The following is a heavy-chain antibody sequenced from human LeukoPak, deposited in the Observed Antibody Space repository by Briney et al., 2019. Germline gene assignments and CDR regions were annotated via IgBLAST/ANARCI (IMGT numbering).Heavy chain of an antibody. V-gene: IGHV3-23*01. CDR2: ISGSGGST. Sequence: GGSLRLSCAASGFTFSSYAMSWVRQAPGKGLEWVSAISGSGGSTYYADSVKGRFTISRDNAKNTLYLQMNSLRAGDTAVFYFAKARAATVYWGEGTLLTVSS. J-gene: IGHJ4*02. D-gene: IGHD6-25*01. CDR3: AKARAATVY. CDR1: GFTFSSYA.